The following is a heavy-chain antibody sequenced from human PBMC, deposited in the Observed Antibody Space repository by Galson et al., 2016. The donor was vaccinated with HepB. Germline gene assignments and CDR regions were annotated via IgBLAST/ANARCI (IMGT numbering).Heavy chain of an antibody. D-gene: IGHD3-22*01. CDR2: ISVKNGNT. CDR3: AREAVDSSGYSGFFDY. V-gene: IGHV1-18*01. J-gene: IGHJ4*02. Sequence: SVKVSCKASGFTFSTYAISWVRQAPGQGLEWMGWISVKNGNTKYVQKFQGRVTMTTETSTSTAYMELRSLRPDDTAVYYCAREAVDSSGYSGFFDYWGQGTLVTVSS. CDR1: GFTFSTYA.